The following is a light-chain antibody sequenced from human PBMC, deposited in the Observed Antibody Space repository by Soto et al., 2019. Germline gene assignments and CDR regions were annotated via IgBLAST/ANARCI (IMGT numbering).Light chain of an antibody. V-gene: IGKV3-11*01. J-gene: IGKJ5*01. CDR2: DAS. CDR3: QYRSNWSPGT. CDR1: HSVSAY. Sequence: EIVLTQSPATLSLSPGERASLSCRAMHSVSAYLVLNQHKPGQAPRRLIYDASNSATGIPARFSGSGSGTDFTLTISSREPEDVAVYNCQYRSNWSPGTFGQGTRWRL.